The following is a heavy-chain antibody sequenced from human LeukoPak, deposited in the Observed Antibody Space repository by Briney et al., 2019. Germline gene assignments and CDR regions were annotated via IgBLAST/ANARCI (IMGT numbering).Heavy chain of an antibody. CDR1: GFTFSSYW. J-gene: IGHJ6*03. CDR2: IKQDGSEK. Sequence: GGSLRLSCAASGFTFSSYWMSWVRQAPGKGLEWVANIKQDGSEKYYVDSVEGRFTISRDNAKNSLYLQMNSLRAEDTAVYYCARANSGMDCSSTSCYLYYYYYYMDVWGKGTTVTVSS. V-gene: IGHV3-7*01. CDR3: ARANSGMDCSSTSCYLYYYYYYMDV. D-gene: IGHD2-2*01.